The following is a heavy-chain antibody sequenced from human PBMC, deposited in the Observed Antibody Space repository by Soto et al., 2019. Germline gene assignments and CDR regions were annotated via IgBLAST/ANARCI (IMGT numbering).Heavy chain of an antibody. D-gene: IGHD6-6*01. CDR2: IIPIFGTA. CDR3: ARRGIAARPPTGDYGMDV. Sequence: QVQLVQSGAEVKKPGSSVKVSCKASGGTFSSYAISWVRQAPGQGLEWMGGIIPIFGTANYAQKFQGRGTITADESTSTAYMELSSLRSEDTAVYYCARRGIAARPPTGDYGMDVWGQGTTVTVSS. V-gene: IGHV1-69*01. CDR1: GGTFSSYA. J-gene: IGHJ6*02.